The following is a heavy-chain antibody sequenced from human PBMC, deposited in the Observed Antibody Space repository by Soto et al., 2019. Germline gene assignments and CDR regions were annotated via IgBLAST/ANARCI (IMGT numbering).Heavy chain of an antibody. Sequence: PSETLSLTCTVSGGSISSYYWSWIRQPPGKGLEWIGYIYYSGSTNYNPSLKSRVTISVDTSKNQFSLKLSSVTAADTAVYYCAREQMYYYGSGRSYGMDVWGQVTTVT. CDR3: AREQMYYYGSGRSYGMDV. J-gene: IGHJ6*02. D-gene: IGHD3-10*01. V-gene: IGHV4-59*01. CDR2: IYYSGST. CDR1: GGSISSYY.